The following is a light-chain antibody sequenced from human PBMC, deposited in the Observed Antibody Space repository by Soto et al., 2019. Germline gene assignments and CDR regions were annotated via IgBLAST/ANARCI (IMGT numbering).Light chain of an antibody. J-gene: IGKJ1*01. CDR3: QHSYSTRT. V-gene: IGKV1-39*01. CDR2: AAS. CDR1: QSISSY. Sequence: DIQMTQSPSSLSASVGDRVTITCRASQSISSYLNWYQKKPGKAPKLLNYAASSLQSGVPTRFSGGECGAAFTVTISSLHDEYFATYYSQHSYSTRTFGEGTKVEIK.